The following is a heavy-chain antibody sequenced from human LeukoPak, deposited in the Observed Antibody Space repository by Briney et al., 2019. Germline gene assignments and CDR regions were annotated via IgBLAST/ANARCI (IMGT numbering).Heavy chain of an antibody. CDR3: ARPSPFYDSSNAFDY. Sequence: ASVKVSCKVSGYTLTELSMHWVRQAPGKGLEWMGWMNPNSGNTGYAQKFQGRLTFTRNTSISTAYMELSSLRSEDTAVYYCARPSPFYDSSNAFDYWGQGTLITVSS. J-gene: IGHJ4*02. CDR1: GYTLTELS. CDR2: MNPNSGNT. V-gene: IGHV1-8*03. D-gene: IGHD6-6*01.